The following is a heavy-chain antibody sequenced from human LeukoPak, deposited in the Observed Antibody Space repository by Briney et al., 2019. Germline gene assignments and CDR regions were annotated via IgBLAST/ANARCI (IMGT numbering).Heavy chain of an antibody. CDR1: GFTFSSYA. D-gene: IGHD4-17*01. V-gene: IGHV4-34*01. Sequence: GSLRLSCAASGFTFSSYAMSWIRQPPGKGLEWIGEINHSGSTNYNPSLKSRVTISVDTSKNQFSLKLSSVTAADTAVYYCARGHDYGWFDPWGQGTLVTVSS. J-gene: IGHJ5*02. CDR2: INHSGST. CDR3: ARGHDYGWFDP.